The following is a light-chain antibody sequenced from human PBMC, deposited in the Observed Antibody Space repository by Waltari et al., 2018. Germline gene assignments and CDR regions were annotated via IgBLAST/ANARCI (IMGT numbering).Light chain of an antibody. CDR2: QDS. V-gene: IGLV3-1*01. CDR1: KLGDKY. Sequence: SYELTQSASVSVSPGQIASITCSGDKLGDKYASWYQQKPGQSPVCVMYQDSKRPSGSPERFSVSNSENTATLTISGTQGMDEADYYCQAWDSSTGIFGGGTKLTVL. J-gene: IGLJ2*01. CDR3: QAWDSSTGI.